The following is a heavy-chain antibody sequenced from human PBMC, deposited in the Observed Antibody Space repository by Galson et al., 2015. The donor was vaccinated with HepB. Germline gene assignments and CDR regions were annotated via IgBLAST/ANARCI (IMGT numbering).Heavy chain of an antibody. CDR3: ARHRYIAAPDDS. Sequence: LSLTCTVSGASISNSNYYWGWIRQPPGKGLEWIGTIFYTGSTHYNPSLKSRVTISVDTSKNQFSLKLSSVTATDTAMYYCARHRYIAAPDDSWGQGTLVTVSS. J-gene: IGHJ4*02. CDR2: IFYTGST. V-gene: IGHV4-39*01. D-gene: IGHD6-13*01. CDR1: GASISNSNYY.